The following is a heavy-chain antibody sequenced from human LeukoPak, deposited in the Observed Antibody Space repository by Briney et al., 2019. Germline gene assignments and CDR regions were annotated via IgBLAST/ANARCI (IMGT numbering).Heavy chain of an antibody. J-gene: IGHJ4*02. Sequence: GGSLRLSCAASGFTFSDYEMNWVRQAPGKGLEWLSYIGGSGSALHYADSVKGRFTISRDNAETSLYLQMNRLRAEDTAVYYCARDGTPHYTTGWVFFDYWGQGTLVTVSS. V-gene: IGHV3-48*03. D-gene: IGHD6-25*01. CDR1: GFTFSDYE. CDR3: ARDGTPHYTTGWVFFDY. CDR2: IGGSGSAL.